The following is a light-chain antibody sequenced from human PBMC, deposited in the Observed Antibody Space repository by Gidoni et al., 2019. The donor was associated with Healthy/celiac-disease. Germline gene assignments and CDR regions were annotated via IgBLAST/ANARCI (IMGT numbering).Light chain of an antibody. CDR1: KLGDKY. CDR3: QAWDSGTV. J-gene: IGLJ1*01. Sequence: SYELPQPPSVSVSPGQTASITCSGDKLGDKYACWYQQKPGQSPVLVIYQDSKRPSGIPERFSGSNSGNTATLTISGTQAMDGADYYCQAWDSGTVFGTGTKVTVL. V-gene: IGLV3-1*01. CDR2: QDS.